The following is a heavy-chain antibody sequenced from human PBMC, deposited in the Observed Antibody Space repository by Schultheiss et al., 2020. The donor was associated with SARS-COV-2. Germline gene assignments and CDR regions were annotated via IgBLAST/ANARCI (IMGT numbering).Heavy chain of an antibody. Sequence: SETLSLTCTVSGGSISSGSYYWSWIRQPAGKGLEWIGRIYTSGSTNYNPSLKSRVTISVDTSKNQFSLKLSSVTAADTAVYYCARGGGFNQYSLWGQGTLVTVSS. CDR1: GGSISSGSYY. CDR2: IYTSGST. CDR3: ARGGGFNQYSL. D-gene: IGHD1-14*01. V-gene: IGHV4-61*02. J-gene: IGHJ4*02.